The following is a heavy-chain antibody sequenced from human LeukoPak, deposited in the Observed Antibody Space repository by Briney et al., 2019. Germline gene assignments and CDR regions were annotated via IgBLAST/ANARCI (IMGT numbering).Heavy chain of an antibody. CDR1: GFTLSSYS. Sequence: PGGSLRLSCAAPGFTLSSYSMNWVRQAPGKGLEWLSYISSSSSIYYADSVKGRFTISRDNAKNSLYLQMNSLRDEDTAVYYCARDFYGSESYWGQGTLVTVSS. V-gene: IGHV3-48*02. J-gene: IGHJ4*02. CDR3: ARDFYGSESY. CDR2: ISSSSSI. D-gene: IGHD3-10*01.